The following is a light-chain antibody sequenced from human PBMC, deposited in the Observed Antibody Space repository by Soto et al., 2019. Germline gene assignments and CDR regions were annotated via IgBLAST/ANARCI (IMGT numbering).Light chain of an antibody. Sequence: IVLTQSPDTLSLSPGETATLSCRASQSISDYLAWSQQKPGQAPRLLIYDASNRATGIPGRFSGSGSGTDFSLTISSLEAEDFAIYYCQQRSDWPSSFGGGTRVEIK. CDR2: DAS. CDR3: QQRSDWPSS. J-gene: IGKJ4*01. V-gene: IGKV3-11*01. CDR1: QSISDY.